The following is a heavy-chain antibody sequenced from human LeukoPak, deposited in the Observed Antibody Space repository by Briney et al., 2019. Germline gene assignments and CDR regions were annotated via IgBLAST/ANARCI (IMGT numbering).Heavy chain of an antibody. CDR2: ISYDGSNK. CDR3: ARDRASDFSLDY. V-gene: IGHV3-30*09. D-gene: IGHD2-21*02. J-gene: IGHJ4*02. Sequence: GRSLRLSCAASGFTFGSYAMHWVRQAPGKGLEWVAVISYDGSNKYYADSVKGRFAISRDNSKNTLYLQMNSLRAEDTAVYYCARDRASDFSLDYWGQGTLVTVSS. CDR1: GFTFGSYA.